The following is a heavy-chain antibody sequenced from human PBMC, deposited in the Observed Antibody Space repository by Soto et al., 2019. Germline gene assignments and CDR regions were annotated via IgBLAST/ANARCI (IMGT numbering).Heavy chain of an antibody. Sequence: QVQLVQSGAEVKKPGSSVKVSCKASGGIFSTYAISWLRQAPGQGLEWMGGIIPLFGTPNYAQRFQGRVTITADESTNTAYMEQSSMRSEDTAVYYCARDRDDYGSGNYYNRIDFWGQGTLVTVSS. CDR1: GGIFSTYA. D-gene: IGHD3-10*01. J-gene: IGHJ4*02. V-gene: IGHV1-69*01. CDR3: ARDRDDYGSGNYYNRIDF. CDR2: IIPLFGTP.